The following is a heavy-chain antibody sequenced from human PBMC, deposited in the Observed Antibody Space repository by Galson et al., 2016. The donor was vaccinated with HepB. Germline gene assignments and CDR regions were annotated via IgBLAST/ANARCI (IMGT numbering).Heavy chain of an antibody. J-gene: IGHJ4*02. V-gene: IGHV3-74*01. Sequence: SLRLSCAASGFTFSTYWMHWVRQAPGKGLVWVSRINGDGSSTTYADSVKGRFTISRDDAENTLYLQMNSLRAEDTAVYYCAKDESNWHLFGYWGQGTLVTVSS. CDR2: INGDGSST. D-gene: IGHD1-1*01. CDR3: AKDESNWHLFGY. CDR1: GFTFSTYW.